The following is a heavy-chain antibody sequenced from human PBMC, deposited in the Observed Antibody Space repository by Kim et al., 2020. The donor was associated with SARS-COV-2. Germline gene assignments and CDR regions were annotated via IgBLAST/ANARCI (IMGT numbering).Heavy chain of an antibody. V-gene: IGHV3-30*18. CDR2: ISYDGSNK. J-gene: IGHJ4*02. Sequence: GGSLRLSCAASGFTFSSYGMHWVRQAPGKGLEWVAVISYDGSNKYYADSVKGRFTISRDNSKNTLYLQMNSLRAEDTAVYYCAKGWGIAAAGTAPDYWGQGALVTVSS. CDR1: GFTFSSYG. D-gene: IGHD6-13*01. CDR3: AKGWGIAAAGTAPDY.